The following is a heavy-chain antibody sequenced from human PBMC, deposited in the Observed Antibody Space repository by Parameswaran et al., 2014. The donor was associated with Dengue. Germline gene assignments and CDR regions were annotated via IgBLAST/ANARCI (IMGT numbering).Heavy chain of an antibody. CDR1: GFTFSSYA. V-gene: IGHV3-23*01. D-gene: IGHD3-9*01. J-gene: IGHJ4*02. Sequence: GESLKISCAASGFTFSSYAMSWVRQAPGKGLEWVSAISGSGGSTYYADSVKGRFTISRDNSKNTLYLQMNSLRAEDTAVYYCAKGPLRYFDWLPQYWGQGTLVTVSS. CDR2: ISGSGGST. CDR3: AKGPLRYFDWLPQY.